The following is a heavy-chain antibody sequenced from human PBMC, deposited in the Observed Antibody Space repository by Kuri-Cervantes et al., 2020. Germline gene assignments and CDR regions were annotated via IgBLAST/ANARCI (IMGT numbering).Heavy chain of an antibody. V-gene: IGHV3-13*01. CDR1: GFTFSSYD. J-gene: IGHJ3*02. CDR2: IGTAGDT. CDR3: ARSEDYGDSKGAFDI. D-gene: IGHD4-17*01. Sequence: GGSLRLSCAASGFTFSSYDMHWVRQGTGKSPEWVSVIGTAGDTYYPSSVKGRFTISKDNAKNSLYLQMNSLRAEDTAVYYCARSEDYGDSKGAFDIWGQGTMVTVSS.